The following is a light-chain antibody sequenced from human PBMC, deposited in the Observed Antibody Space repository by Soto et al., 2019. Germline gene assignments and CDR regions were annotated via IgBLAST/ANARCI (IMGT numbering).Light chain of an antibody. CDR2: GAS. CDR1: QSVNSN. Sequence: EVVMTQSPATLSMSPGERATLFCRASQSVNSNLAWYQQKPGQAPRLIIFGASTRATGIPVRFSGSGSGTDFTLTIDSLQSEDFAVYYCQQYNDWPPVTFGGGTIV. V-gene: IGKV3-15*01. J-gene: IGKJ4*01. CDR3: QQYNDWPPVT.